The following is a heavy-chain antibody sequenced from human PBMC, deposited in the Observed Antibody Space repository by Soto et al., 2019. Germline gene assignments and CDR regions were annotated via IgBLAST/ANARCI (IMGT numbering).Heavy chain of an antibody. CDR3: ARFRVRFLEPHSSYYYGMDV. J-gene: IGHJ6*02. Sequence: SVKVSCKSSGGTFSSYAISWVRPAPGQGLGWRGGIIPIFGTANYAQKFQGRVTITADESTSGAYMELSSLRSEDTAVYYCARFRVRFLEPHSSYYYGMDVWGQATTVTVS. D-gene: IGHD3-3*01. CDR2: IIPIFGTA. V-gene: IGHV1-69*13. CDR1: GGTFSSYA.